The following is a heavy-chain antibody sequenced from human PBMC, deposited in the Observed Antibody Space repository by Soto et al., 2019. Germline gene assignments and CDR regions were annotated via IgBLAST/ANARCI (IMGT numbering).Heavy chain of an antibody. CDR3: GRSYKGFFFRYLNGPYTLAEDSRDS. CDR1: GFTISSYG. V-gene: IGHV3-33*01. Sequence: PVGSQRLSCAASGFTISSYGMHWVRQAPGKGLEWVAVIWYDGSNKYYADSVKGRFTISRDNSKNTLYLQMNSLRAEDTAVYYWGRSYKGFFFRYLNGPYTLAEDSRDSWGTGIPVTAS. J-gene: IGHJ6*03. CDR2: IWYDGSNK. D-gene: IGHD3-9*01.